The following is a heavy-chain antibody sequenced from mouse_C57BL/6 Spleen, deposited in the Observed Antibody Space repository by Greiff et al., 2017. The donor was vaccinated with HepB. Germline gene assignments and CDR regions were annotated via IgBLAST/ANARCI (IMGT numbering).Heavy chain of an antibody. J-gene: IGHJ3*01. CDR1: GYTFTSYG. CDR3: AVYGNYVLDWFAY. CDR2: IYPRSGNT. Sequence: VQLQQSGAELARPGASVKLSCKASGYTFTSYGISWVKQRTGQGLEWIGEIYPRSGNTYYNEKFKGKATLTADKSSSTAYMELRSLTSEDSAVYVCAVYGNYVLDWFAYWGQGTLVTVSA. V-gene: IGHV1-81*01. D-gene: IGHD2-1*01.